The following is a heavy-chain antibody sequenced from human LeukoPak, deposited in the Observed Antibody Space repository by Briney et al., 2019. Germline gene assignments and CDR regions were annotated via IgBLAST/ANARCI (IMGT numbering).Heavy chain of an antibody. V-gene: IGHV1-8*01. CDR2: MNPNSGNT. J-gene: IGHJ6*02. D-gene: IGHD3-3*01. CDR1: GYTFTSHD. Sequence: ASVKVSCKASGYTFTSHDINWVRQATGQGLEWMGWMNPNSGNTGFAQKFQGRVTMTRDTSINTAYLELSSLRSEDTAVYYCARDRGVYGVVQGVYYYGMDVWGQGTTVTVS. CDR3: ARDRGVYGVVQGVYYYGMDV.